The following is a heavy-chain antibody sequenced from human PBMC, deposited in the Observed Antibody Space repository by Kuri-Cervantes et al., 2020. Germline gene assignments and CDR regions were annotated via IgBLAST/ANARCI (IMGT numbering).Heavy chain of an antibody. D-gene: IGHD6-19*01. CDR1: GFTFSSYG. Sequence: GGSLRLSCAASGFTFSSYGMHWVRQAPGKGLEWVAFIRYEGSNKYYADSVKGRFTISRDNSKNTLYLQMNSLRAEDTAVYYWATQPSSGLPWGQGTMVTVSS. J-gene: IGHJ3*01. V-gene: IGHV3-30*02. CDR3: ATQPSSGLP. CDR2: IRYEGSNK.